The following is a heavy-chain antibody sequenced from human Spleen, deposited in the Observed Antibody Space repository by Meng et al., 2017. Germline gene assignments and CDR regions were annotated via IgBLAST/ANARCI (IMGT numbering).Heavy chain of an antibody. J-gene: IGHJ4*02. V-gene: IGHV3-9*01. CDR1: GFTFDDYA. CDR3: ATGGTGPYFDY. Sequence: SLKISCAASGFTFDDYAMHWVRQAPGKGLEWVSGISWNSGSIGYADSVKGRFTISRDNAKNSLYLQMNSLRAEDTAVYYCATGGTGPYFDYWGQGTLVTVSS. CDR2: ISWNSGSI. D-gene: IGHD2-8*02.